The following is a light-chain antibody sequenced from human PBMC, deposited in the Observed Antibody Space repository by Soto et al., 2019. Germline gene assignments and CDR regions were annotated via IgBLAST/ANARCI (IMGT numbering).Light chain of an antibody. J-gene: IGKJ2*01. CDR2: GAS. CDR1: QSVSSNY. Sequence: EIVLTQSPGTLSLSSGERATLSCRASQSVSSNYLAWYQQKPGQAPRLLIYGASSRATGIPDRFSGSGSGTDFTLTISRLEPEDSAVYYCQQYGSSPYTFGQGTKLEIK. V-gene: IGKV3-20*01. CDR3: QQYGSSPYT.